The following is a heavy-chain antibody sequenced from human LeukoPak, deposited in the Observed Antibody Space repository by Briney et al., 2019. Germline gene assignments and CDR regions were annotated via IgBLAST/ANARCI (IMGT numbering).Heavy chain of an antibody. CDR1: GFTFSSYE. CDR2: ISSSGSTI. Sequence: PGGSLRLSCAASGFTFSSYEMNWVRQAPGKGLEWVSYISSSGSTIYYADSVKGRFTISRDNAKNSLYLQMNSLSAEDTAVYYCARDSYYYDSSGSSYYGMDVWGQGTTVTVSS. CDR3: ARDSYYYDSSGSSYYGMDV. V-gene: IGHV3-48*03. D-gene: IGHD3-22*01. J-gene: IGHJ6*02.